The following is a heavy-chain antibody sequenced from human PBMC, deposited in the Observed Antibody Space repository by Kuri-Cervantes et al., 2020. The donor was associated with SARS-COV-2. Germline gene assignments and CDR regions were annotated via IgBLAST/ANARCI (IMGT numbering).Heavy chain of an antibody. D-gene: IGHD3-3*02. CDR2: IWYDGSNK. J-gene: IGHJ6*02. CDR1: GFTFSSYG. CDR3: ARGGRIFGVVIVPYYYGMDV. Sequence: GESLKISCAASGFTFSSYGMHWVRQAPGKGLEWVAVIWYDGSNKYYADSVKGRFTISRDNSKNTLYLQMNTLRAEDTAMYYCARGGRIFGVVIVPYYYGMDVWGRGTTVTVSS. V-gene: IGHV3-33*01.